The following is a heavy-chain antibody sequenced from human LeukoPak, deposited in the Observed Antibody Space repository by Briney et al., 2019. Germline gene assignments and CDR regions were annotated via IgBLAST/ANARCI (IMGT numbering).Heavy chain of an antibody. CDR3: ARLGYYYDSSDYYYDFDY. CDR2: IKQDGSEK. V-gene: IGHV3-7*01. J-gene: IGHJ4*02. D-gene: IGHD3-22*01. CDR1: GFTFSSYW. Sequence: GGSLRLSCAASGFTFSSYWMSWVRQAPGKGLEWVANIKQDGSEKYYVDSVKGRFTISRDNAKNSLYLQMNSLRAEDTAVYYCARLGYYYDSSDYYYDFDYWGQGTLVTVSS.